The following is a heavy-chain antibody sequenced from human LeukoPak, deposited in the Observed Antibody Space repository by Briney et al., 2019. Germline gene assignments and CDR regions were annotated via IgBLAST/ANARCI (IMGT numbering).Heavy chain of an antibody. CDR3: SRENGAFSPFGY. V-gene: IGHV4-4*02. CDR2: ISLTGLT. D-gene: IGHD2-8*01. Sequence: PSETLSLTCGVSGGSISNTNWWSWVRQPPGQGLEWIGEISLTGLTHYNPSLESRVTASLDKSKNQLSLNLTSVTAADTAVYYCSRENGAFSPFGYWGQGTLVTVLS. CDR1: GGSISNTNW. J-gene: IGHJ4*02.